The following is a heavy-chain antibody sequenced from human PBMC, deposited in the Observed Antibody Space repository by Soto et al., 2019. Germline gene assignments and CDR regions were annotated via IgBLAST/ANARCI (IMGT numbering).Heavy chain of an antibody. CDR3: ATVAGTVGYYFDY. J-gene: IGHJ4*02. D-gene: IGHD6-19*01. CDR1: GFTFSSYA. Sequence: QVQLVESGGGVVQPGRSLRLSCAASGFTFSSYAMHWVRQAPGKGLEWVAVISYDGSNKYYADSVKGRFTISRDNSKNTVYLQMNSLRAEDTAVYYCATVAGTVGYYFDYWGQGTLVTVSS. CDR2: ISYDGSNK. V-gene: IGHV3-30-3*01.